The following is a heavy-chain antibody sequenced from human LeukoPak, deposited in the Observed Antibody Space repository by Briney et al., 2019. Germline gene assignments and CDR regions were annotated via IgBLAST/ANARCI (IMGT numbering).Heavy chain of an antibody. CDR1: GFTFSDYY. CDR3: ARAYGGNSDY. CDR2: ISYSGDTI. D-gene: IGHD4-23*01. J-gene: IGHJ4*02. Sequence: GGSLRLSCAASGFTFSDYYMTWIRQAPGKELEWFSYISYSGDTIYYADSVKGRFTISRDNTKNSLYLQMNSLRAEDTAVYYCARAYGGNSDYWGQGTLVTVSS. V-gene: IGHV3-11*01.